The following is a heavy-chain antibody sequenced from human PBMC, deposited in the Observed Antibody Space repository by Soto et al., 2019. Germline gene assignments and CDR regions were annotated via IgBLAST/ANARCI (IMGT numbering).Heavy chain of an antibody. CDR1: GFTFSSYS. J-gene: IGHJ4*02. CDR2: MSGSGGSS. Sequence: EVQLLESGGGLVQPGGSLRLPCAASGFTFSSYSMSWVRQAPGMGLEWVSAMSGSGGSSYYADSVKGRFTISRDNSKNMLYLQMDSLRAEDTAVYYCAKNTVCNTATCYFDCWGQGTLVTVSS. D-gene: IGHD3-9*01. V-gene: IGHV3-23*01. CDR3: AKNTVCNTATCYFDC.